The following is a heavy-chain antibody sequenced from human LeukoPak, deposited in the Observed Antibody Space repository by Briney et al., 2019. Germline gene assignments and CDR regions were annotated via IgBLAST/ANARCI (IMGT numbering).Heavy chain of an antibody. CDR3: ARGTVGTIPAY. CDR1: NGPVSSGNNY. CDR2: ISYSGST. V-gene: IGHV4-61*01. J-gene: IGHJ4*02. Sequence: PSETLSLTCTVSNGPVSSGNNYWSWIRQPPEKGLEWIGYISYSGSTTYNPSLESRVTISIDTSRTQFSLKLSSVTAADTAVYYCARGTVGTIPAYWGQGTLVTVSS. D-gene: IGHD4-23*01.